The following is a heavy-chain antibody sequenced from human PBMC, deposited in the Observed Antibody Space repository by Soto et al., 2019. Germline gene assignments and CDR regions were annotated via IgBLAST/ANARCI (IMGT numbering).Heavy chain of an antibody. J-gene: IGHJ6*02. D-gene: IGHD3-22*01. CDR2: IFYSGTT. V-gene: IGHV4-61*08. CDR3: AREGGYFDSSGSAVYQYHGVDV. Sequence: SETLSLTFNVSGGSISSGGYYWSCIRQHPWKGLELIGYIFYSGTTNYNPSLKSRVTMSLDTSRNQFSLKLSSVTAADTDVYYCAREGGYFDSSGSAVYQYHGVDVWGQGTTVTVSS. CDR1: GGSISSGGYY.